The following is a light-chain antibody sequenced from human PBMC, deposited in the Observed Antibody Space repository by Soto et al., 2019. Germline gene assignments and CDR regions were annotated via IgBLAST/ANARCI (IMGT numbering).Light chain of an antibody. CDR3: QQYYSYPQP. V-gene: IGKV1-8*01. CDR1: QGISGY. Sequence: AVRLTQSPSSLSASTGDRVPITCRASQGISGYLARYQQKPGKAPKLLIYAASTLQGTVPSRFSGSGSGTDFTLTISCLQPEDFATYYCQQYYSYPQPFGQGTRPAIK. CDR2: AAS. J-gene: IGKJ5*01.